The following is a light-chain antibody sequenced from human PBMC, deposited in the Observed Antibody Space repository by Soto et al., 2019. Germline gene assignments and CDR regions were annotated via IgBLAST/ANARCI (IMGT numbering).Light chain of an antibody. CDR1: QTVRNNY. CDR3: QQRSNLPWT. V-gene: IGKV3D-20*02. J-gene: IGKJ1*01. Sequence: EIVLTPSPGTLSLSPVERATLSCRASQTVRNNYLAWYQQKPGQAPRLLIYDASNRATGIPVRFSGSGSGTDYTLTVSSLEPEDFAVYYCQQRSNLPWTFGQGTKVDIK. CDR2: DAS.